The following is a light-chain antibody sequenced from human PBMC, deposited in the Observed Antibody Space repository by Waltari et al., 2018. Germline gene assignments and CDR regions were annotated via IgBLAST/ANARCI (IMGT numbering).Light chain of an antibody. V-gene: IGLV2-23*01. CDR3: CSYAGSGTYV. CDR2: EDI. J-gene: IGLJ1*01. CDR1: NSDLGNYTL. Sequence: QSALTQPASVSGTPGQSIPISSTGTNSDLGNYTLVSWYQHHPGEAPKLMIGEDIKRPSGVSNRFSGSKSGNTASLTISGLQAEDEADYYCCSYAGSGTYVFGTGTKVTVL.